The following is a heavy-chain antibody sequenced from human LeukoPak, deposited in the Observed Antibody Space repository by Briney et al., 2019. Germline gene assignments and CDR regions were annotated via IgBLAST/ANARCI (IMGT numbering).Heavy chain of an antibody. CDR3: AREKYSSSLDY. CDR1: GFTVSSNY. J-gene: IGHJ4*02. CDR2: IYSGGST. Sequence: GGSLRLSCAASGFTVSSNYMSWVRQAPGKGLEWVSVIYSGGSTYYADSVKGRFTISRDNSKNTLYLQMNSLRAEDTAVYYCAREKYSSSLDYWGQGTLVTVSS. V-gene: IGHV3-66*01. D-gene: IGHD6-13*01.